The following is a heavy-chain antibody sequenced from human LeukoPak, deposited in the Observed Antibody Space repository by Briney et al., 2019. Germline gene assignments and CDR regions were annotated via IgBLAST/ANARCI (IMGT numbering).Heavy chain of an antibody. CDR1: GFTFDDYA. CDR3: AKASYYDSSGIFDY. D-gene: IGHD3-22*01. Sequence: GRSLRLSCAASGFTFDDYAMHWVRQAPGKGLEWVSGISWNSGSIAYADSVKGRFTISRDNAKNSLYLQMNSLRAEDTALYSCAKASYYDSSGIFDYWGQGTLVTVSS. J-gene: IGHJ4*02. CDR2: ISWNSGSI. V-gene: IGHV3-9*01.